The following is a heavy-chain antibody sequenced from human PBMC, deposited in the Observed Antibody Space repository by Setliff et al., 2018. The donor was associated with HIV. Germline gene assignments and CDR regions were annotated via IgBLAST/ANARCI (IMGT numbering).Heavy chain of an antibody. V-gene: IGHV5-51*01. CDR1: GYSFTTYW. Sequence: GESLKISCKGSGYSFTTYWIGWVRQMPGKGLERMGIIYPGDSDTRYSPSFQGQVTISADKSISTAYLQWSSLKASDTAMYYCARGPIDFYDRVYFDCWGQGSLVTVSS. J-gene: IGHJ4*02. CDR3: ARGPIDFYDRVYFDC. CDR2: IYPGDSDT. D-gene: IGHD3-22*01.